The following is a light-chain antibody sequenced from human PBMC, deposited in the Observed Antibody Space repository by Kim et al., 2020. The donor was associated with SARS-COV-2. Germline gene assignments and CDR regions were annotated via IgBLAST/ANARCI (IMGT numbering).Light chain of an antibody. CDR3: QQRSNWPPYT. V-gene: IGKV3-11*01. CDR2: DAS. Sequence: LSPGEKATLSCRASQSVSSYLSWYQQKPGQAPRLLIYDASNRATGIPARFSGSGSGTDFTLTISSLEPEDFAVYYCQQRSNWPPYTFGQGTKLEIK. J-gene: IGKJ2*01. CDR1: QSVSSY.